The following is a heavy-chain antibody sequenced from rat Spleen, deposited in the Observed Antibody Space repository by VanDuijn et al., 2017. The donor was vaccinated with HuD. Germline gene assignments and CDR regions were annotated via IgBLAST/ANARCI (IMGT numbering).Heavy chain of an antibody. D-gene: IGHD1-4*01. Sequence: EVQLVESGGGLVQPGRSMKLSCAASRFTFSNYDMAWVRQAPKRGLEWVAYISYDGGTTYYPDSVKGRFTISRDNAKSTLYLQMNSLRSEDTATYYCTRGPVFGFWGPGTMVTVSS. J-gene: IGHJ1*01. CDR1: RFTFSNYD. CDR2: ISYDGGTT. CDR3: TRGPVFGF. V-gene: IGHV5-22*01.